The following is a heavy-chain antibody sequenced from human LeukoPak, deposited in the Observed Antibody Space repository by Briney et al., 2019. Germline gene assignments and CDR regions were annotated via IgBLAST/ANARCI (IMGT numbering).Heavy chain of an antibody. CDR3: ARGELPDFDY. CDR1: GFTFSSHS. Sequence: GGSLRLSCAASGFTFSSHSMNWVRQAPGKGLEWVSSISSSRSYIYYADSVKGRFTISRDNAKNSLYLQMNSLRAEDTAVYYCARGELPDFDYWGQGTLVTVSS. V-gene: IGHV3-21*01. J-gene: IGHJ4*02. D-gene: IGHD1-26*01. CDR2: ISSSRSYI.